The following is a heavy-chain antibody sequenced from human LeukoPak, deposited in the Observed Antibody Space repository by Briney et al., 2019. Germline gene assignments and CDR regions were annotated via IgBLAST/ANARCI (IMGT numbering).Heavy chain of an antibody. V-gene: IGHV1-46*01. Sequence: ASVKVSCKASGYTFTSFYMHWVRQAPGQGLEGMGVINPSGGGSPYAQKFQGRVTMTRDTSTSTVYMELSSLRSEDTAVYYCARDSMAAAGPEYYFDYWGQGTLVTV. D-gene: IGHD6-13*01. CDR3: ARDSMAAAGPEYYFDY. CDR2: INPSGGGS. CDR1: GYTFTSFY. J-gene: IGHJ4*02.